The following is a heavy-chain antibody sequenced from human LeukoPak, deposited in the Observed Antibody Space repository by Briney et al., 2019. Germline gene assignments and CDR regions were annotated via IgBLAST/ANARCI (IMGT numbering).Heavy chain of an antibody. CDR3: ASRPVPHSHLYYFDY. V-gene: IGHV4-39*01. CDR1: GGSISSSSYY. J-gene: IGHJ4*02. Sequence: PSETLSLTCTVSGGSISSSSYYWGWIRQPPGKGLEWIGSIYYSGSTYYNPSLKSRVTISVDTSKNQFSLKLSSVTAADTAVYYCASRPVPHSHLYYFDYWGRGTLVTVSS. CDR2: IYYSGST.